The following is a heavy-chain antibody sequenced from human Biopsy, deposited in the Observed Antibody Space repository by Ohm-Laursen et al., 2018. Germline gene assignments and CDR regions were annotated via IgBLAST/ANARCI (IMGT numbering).Heavy chain of an antibody. CDR1: GDSVTKYY. V-gene: IGHV4-59*02. D-gene: IGHD4-11*01. CDR2: IYYSVMT. J-gene: IGHJ6*02. CDR3: ARDSGILNYGNFKYYHYYGMDV. Sequence: GTLSLTWTVSGDSVTKYYWSWIRQPPGKGLEWIGHIYYSVMTDYNPSLQSRVSISVDTSRNQVSLTLSSVTAADTAVYYCARDSGILNYGNFKYYHYYGMDVWGQGTKVTVSS.